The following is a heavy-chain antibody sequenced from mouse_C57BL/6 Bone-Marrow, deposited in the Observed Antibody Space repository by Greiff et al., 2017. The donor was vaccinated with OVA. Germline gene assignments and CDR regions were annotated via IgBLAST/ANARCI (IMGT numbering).Heavy chain of an antibody. CDR3: VRWNPYYYGSRGFAY. D-gene: IGHD1-1*01. V-gene: IGHV1-54*01. CDR1: GYAFTNYL. CDR2: INPGSGGT. J-gene: IGHJ3*01. Sequence: VQLQESGAELVRPGTSVKVSCKASGYAFTNYLIEWVKQRPGQGLEWIGVINPGSGGTNYNEKFKGKATLTADKSSSTAYMQLSSLTSEDSAVYFCVRWNPYYYGSRGFAYWGQGTLVTVSA.